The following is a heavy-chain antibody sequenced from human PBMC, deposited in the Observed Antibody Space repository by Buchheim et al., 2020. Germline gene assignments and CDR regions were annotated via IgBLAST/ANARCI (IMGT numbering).Heavy chain of an antibody. CDR2: ISYDGSNK. Sequence: QVQLVESGGGVVQPGRSLRLSCAASGFTFSSYAMHWVRQAPGKGLEWVAVISYDGSNKYYADSVKGRFTISRDNSKNTLYLQMNSLRAEDTAVYYCARLDGGKGYYFDYWGQGTL. V-gene: IGHV3-30-3*01. D-gene: IGHD4-23*01. CDR1: GFTFSSYA. J-gene: IGHJ4*02. CDR3: ARLDGGKGYYFDY.